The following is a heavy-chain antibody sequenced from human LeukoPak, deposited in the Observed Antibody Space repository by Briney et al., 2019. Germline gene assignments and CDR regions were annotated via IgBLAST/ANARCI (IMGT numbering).Heavy chain of an antibody. Sequence: GASVKVSCKASGYTFTGYYMHWVRQAPGQGLEWLGWIAPNSGGTYYAQKFQDWVTMTRDTSISTAYLDLNSLKSDDTAIYYCARGTELVGLLGDDAFDIWGQGTMVIVSS. J-gene: IGHJ3*02. V-gene: IGHV1-2*04. CDR2: IAPNSGGT. D-gene: IGHD1-26*01. CDR1: GYTFTGYY. CDR3: ARGTELVGLLGDDAFDI.